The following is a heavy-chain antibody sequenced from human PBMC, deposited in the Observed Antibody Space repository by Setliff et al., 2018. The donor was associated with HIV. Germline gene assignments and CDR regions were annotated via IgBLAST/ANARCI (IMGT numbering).Heavy chain of an antibody. CDR1: GGSIRSHY. V-gene: IGHV4-59*11. Sequence: SETLSLTCTVSGGSIRSHYWSWIRQPPGKGLEWIGSFYHTGSTHYNPSLKSRTTMSLDTSRNQVSLKLSSVYAADTAVYYCARDQGLELRGDYYYYGMDVWGQGTTVTVSS. CDR3: ARDQGLELRGDYYYYGMDV. CDR2: FYHTGST. D-gene: IGHD1-7*01. J-gene: IGHJ6*02.